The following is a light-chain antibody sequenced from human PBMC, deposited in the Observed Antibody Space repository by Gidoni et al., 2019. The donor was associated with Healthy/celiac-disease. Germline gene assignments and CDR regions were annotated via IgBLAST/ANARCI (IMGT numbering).Light chain of an antibody. CDR3: QAWDSSTVV. Sequence: SYELTQPPSVSVSPGQTASITCSGDKLGDKYACWYQQKPGQSPVLVFYQDSKRPSGIPERVSGSNSWNTATLTSSATQAMDEADYYCQAWDSSTVVFGGGTKLTVL. V-gene: IGLV3-1*01. CDR2: QDS. J-gene: IGLJ2*01. CDR1: KLGDKY.